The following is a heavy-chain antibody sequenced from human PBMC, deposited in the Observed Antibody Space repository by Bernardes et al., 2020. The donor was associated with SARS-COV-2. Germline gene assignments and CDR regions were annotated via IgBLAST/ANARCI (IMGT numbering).Heavy chain of an antibody. CDR3: ARGRKYWYSGSYFDDDNRMDAFDI. J-gene: IGHJ3*02. CDR1: GYTFTSYD. D-gene: IGHD1-26*01. V-gene: IGHV1-8*01. CDR2: MNPNSGNT. Sequence: AAVKVSCKASGYTFTSYDINWVRQATGQGLEWMGWMNPNSGNTGYAQKFQGRVTMTRNTSISTAYMELSSLRSEDTAVYYCARGRKYWYSGSYFDDDNRMDAFDIWGQGTMVTVSS.